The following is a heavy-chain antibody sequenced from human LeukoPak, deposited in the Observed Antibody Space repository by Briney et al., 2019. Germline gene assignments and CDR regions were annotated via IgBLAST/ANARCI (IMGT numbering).Heavy chain of an antibody. D-gene: IGHD3-10*01. CDR3: ARTVAFGELDY. Sequence: PSEILSLTCTVSGGSISSSSYYWGWIRQPPGKGLEWIGSIYYSGSTYYNPSLKSRVTISVDTSKNQFSLKLSSVTAADTAVYYCARTVAFGELDYWGQGTLVTVSS. CDR2: IYYSGST. V-gene: IGHV4-39*07. J-gene: IGHJ4*02. CDR1: GGSISSSSYY.